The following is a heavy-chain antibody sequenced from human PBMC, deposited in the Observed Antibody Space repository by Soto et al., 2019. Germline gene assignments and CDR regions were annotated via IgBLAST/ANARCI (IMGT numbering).Heavy chain of an antibody. V-gene: IGHV3-23*01. D-gene: IGHD3-9*01. Sequence: PGGSLRLSCEASGFSLSNYGMTWVRQAPGKGLEWVSTIRGSGGDTYYANSVKGRFTISRDNSKNTLYLQMSSLRAEDTAVYYCAKDVNYDILAGYYYYWGQGTRVTVSS. CDR1: GFSLSNYG. CDR3: AKDVNYDILAGYYYY. CDR2: IRGSGGDT. J-gene: IGHJ4*02.